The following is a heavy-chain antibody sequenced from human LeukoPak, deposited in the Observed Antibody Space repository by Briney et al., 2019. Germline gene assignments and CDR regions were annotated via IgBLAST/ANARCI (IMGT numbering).Heavy chain of an antibody. J-gene: IGHJ4*02. D-gene: IGHD3-22*01. CDR2: ISGSGGST. Sequence: GGSLRLSCAASGFTFSSYAMSWVRQAPGKGLEWVSAISGSGGSTYYADSVKGRFTISRDNSKNTLYLRMNSLRAEDTAVYYCAKDTHYYDSSYYFDYWGQGTLVTVSS. CDR1: GFTFSSYA. CDR3: AKDTHYYDSSYYFDY. V-gene: IGHV3-23*01.